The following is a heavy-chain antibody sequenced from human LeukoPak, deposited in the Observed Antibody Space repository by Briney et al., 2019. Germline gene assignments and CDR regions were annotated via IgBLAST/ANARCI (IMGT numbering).Heavy chain of an antibody. Sequence: GESLKISCKGSEYTFTNYWIGWVRQMPGKGLEWMGIIYPGDSDTRYSPSFQGQVTISADKSISTAYLQWSSLKASDTAMYYCARRAAAGTGWFDPWSQGTLVTVSS. CDR2: IYPGDSDT. D-gene: IGHD6-13*01. V-gene: IGHV5-51*01. CDR3: ARRAAAGTGWFDP. J-gene: IGHJ5*02. CDR1: EYTFTNYW.